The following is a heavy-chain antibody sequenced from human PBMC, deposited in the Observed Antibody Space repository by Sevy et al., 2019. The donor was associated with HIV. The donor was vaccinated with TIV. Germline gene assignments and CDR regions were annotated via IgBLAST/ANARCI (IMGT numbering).Heavy chain of an antibody. CDR1: GYTFTGYY. CDR3: ARVAPFRDYGDYVFVGDYFDY. Sequence: ASVKVSCKASGYTFTGYYMHWVRQAPGQGLEWMGWINPNSGGTNYAQKFQGRVTMTRDTSISTAYMELSRLRSDDTAVYYCARVAPFRDYGDYVFVGDYFDYWGQGTLVTVSS. D-gene: IGHD4-17*01. V-gene: IGHV1-2*02. J-gene: IGHJ4*02. CDR2: INPNSGGT.